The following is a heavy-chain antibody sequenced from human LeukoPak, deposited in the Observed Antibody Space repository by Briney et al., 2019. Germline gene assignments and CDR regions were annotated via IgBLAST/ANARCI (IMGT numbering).Heavy chain of an antibody. CDR2: ISSSSSYI. V-gene: IGHV3-21*01. D-gene: IGHD3-10*01. Sequence: PGGSLRLPCAASGFTFSSYIMNWVRQAPGKGLEWVSSISSSSSYIYYADSVKSRFTISRDNAKNSLYLQMNSLRAEDTAVYYCARDLVVRGVFDYWGQGTLVTVSS. J-gene: IGHJ4*02. CDR3: ARDLVVRGVFDY. CDR1: GFTFSSYI.